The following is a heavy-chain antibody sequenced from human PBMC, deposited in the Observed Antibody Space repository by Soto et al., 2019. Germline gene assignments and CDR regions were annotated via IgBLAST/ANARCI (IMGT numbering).Heavy chain of an antibody. D-gene: IGHD6-13*01. CDR2: ISGSGDST. CDR1: GFTFSSYA. V-gene: IGHV3-23*01. CDR3: AIDCDGAAAGATKFYGMDV. Sequence: EVQLLESGGGLVQPGGSLRLSCAASGFTFSSYAMSWVRQAPGKGLEWVSVISGSGDSTYYADSVRGRFTISSDNSKNTLYLKMNSMRAEDTAVYYCAIDCDGAAAGATKFYGMDVWGEGTTVTVSS. J-gene: IGHJ6*04.